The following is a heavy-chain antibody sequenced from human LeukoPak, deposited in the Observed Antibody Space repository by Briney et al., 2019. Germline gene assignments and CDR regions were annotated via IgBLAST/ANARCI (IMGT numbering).Heavy chain of an antibody. J-gene: IGHJ6*02. Sequence: PGRSLRLSCAASGCTFSSYGMHWVRQAPGKGLEWVAVIWSDGSTKYYADSVKGRFTISRDNSKNTLYLQMNSLRAEDTAVYYCARGQPPSYYDMDVWGQGTTVTVSS. CDR1: GCTFSSYG. D-gene: IGHD6-13*01. CDR2: IWSDGSTK. CDR3: ARGQPPSYYDMDV. V-gene: IGHV3-33*01.